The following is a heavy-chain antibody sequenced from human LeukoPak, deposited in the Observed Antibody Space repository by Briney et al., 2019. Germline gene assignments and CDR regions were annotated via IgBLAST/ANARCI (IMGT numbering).Heavy chain of an antibody. V-gene: IGHV4-4*07. D-gene: IGHD3-3*01. J-gene: IGHJ6*03. Sequence: SETLSLTCTVSGGSISSYYWSWIRQPAGKGLEWIGRIYTSGSTNYNPSLKSRVTMSVDTSKNQFSLKLSSVTAADTAVYYCARATYYDFRSGYYYMDVWGKGTTVTVSS. CDR2: IYTSGST. CDR3: ARATYYDFRSGYYYMDV. CDR1: GGSISSYY.